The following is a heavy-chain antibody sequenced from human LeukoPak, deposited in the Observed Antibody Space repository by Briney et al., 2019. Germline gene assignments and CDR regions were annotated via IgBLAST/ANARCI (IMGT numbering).Heavy chain of an antibody. Sequence: PGGSLRLSCAASGFTFSSYEMSWVRQAPGKGLEWVSSISGSGGDTYYADSVKGRFTISRDNSKNTLYLQMNSLRAEDTAVYYCAKGSFGYCSGGSCYVDYWGQGTLVTVSS. V-gene: IGHV3-23*01. J-gene: IGHJ4*02. CDR2: ISGSGGDT. D-gene: IGHD2-15*01. CDR3: AKGSFGYCSGGSCYVDY. CDR1: GFTFSSYE.